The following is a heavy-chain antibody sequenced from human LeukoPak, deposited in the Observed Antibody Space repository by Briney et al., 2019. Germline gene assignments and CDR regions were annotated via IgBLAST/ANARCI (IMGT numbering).Heavy chain of an antibody. J-gene: IGHJ4*02. V-gene: IGHV3-11*01. Sequence: TGGSLRLSCAASGFTFSDYYMSWIRQAPGKGLEWVSYISSSGSTIYYADSVKGRFTISRDNAKNSLYLQMNSLRAEDTAVYYCARVSSSWYTRDGDYFDYWGQGTLVTVSS. CDR1: GFTFSDYY. D-gene: IGHD6-13*01. CDR3: ARVSSSWYTRDGDYFDY. CDR2: ISSSGSTI.